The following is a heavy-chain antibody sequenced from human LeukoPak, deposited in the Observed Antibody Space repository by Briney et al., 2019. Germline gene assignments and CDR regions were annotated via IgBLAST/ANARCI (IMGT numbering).Heavy chain of an antibody. Sequence: SETLSLTCTISGGSISSHYWSWIRQPPGKGLEWVGYIYYSGTTNYNPSLKGRVSISVDTSKDQFSLKLSSVTAADTAVYYCARLRWELYYFDYWGQGTLVTVSS. J-gene: IGHJ4*02. CDR1: GGSISSHY. D-gene: IGHD1-26*01. V-gene: IGHV4-59*11. CDR2: IYYSGTT. CDR3: ARLRWELYYFDY.